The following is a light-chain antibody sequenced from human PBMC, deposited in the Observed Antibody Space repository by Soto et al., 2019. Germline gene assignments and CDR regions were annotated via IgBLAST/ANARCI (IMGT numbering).Light chain of an antibody. CDR2: DNN. CDR1: SSNIGNNY. V-gene: IGLV1-51*01. J-gene: IGLJ2*01. Sequence: QSVLTQSPSVSAAPGQKVTISCSGSSSNIGNNYVSWYQQLPATAPKLLIYDNNKRPSGIPDRFSGSKSGTSGTLDITGLQTGDEADYYCATWDGSLPGEVFGGGTKLTVL. CDR3: ATWDGSLPGEV.